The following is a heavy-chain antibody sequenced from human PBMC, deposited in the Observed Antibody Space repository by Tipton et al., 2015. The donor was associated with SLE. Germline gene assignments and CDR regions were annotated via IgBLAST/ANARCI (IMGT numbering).Heavy chain of an antibody. CDR1: GGSISSSSYY. V-gene: IGHV4-39*02. CDR3: AKGHLLRFPSLRGGMDV. Sequence: TLSLTCTVSGGSISSSSYYWGWIRQPPGKGLEWIGSIYYSGSTYYNPSLKSRFTISRDNAKNPLYLQMNSLRAEDTALYYCAKGHLLRFPSLRGGMDVWGQGTTVTVSS. J-gene: IGHJ6*02. D-gene: IGHD3-3*01. CDR2: IYYSGST.